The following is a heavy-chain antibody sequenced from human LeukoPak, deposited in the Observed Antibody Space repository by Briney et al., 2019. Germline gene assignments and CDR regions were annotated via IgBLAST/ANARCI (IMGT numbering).Heavy chain of an antibody. CDR3: AIDPLGSGVVIKGYFDY. CDR2: IIPIFGTA. J-gene: IGHJ4*02. D-gene: IGHD3-3*01. CDR1: GGTFSSYA. Sequence: ASVKVSCKASGGTFSSYAFSWVQQAPGQGLEWMGGIIPIFGTANYAQKFQGRVTITTDESTSTAYMELSSLRSEDTAVYYCAIDPLGSGVVIKGYFDYWGQGTLVTVSS. V-gene: IGHV1-69*05.